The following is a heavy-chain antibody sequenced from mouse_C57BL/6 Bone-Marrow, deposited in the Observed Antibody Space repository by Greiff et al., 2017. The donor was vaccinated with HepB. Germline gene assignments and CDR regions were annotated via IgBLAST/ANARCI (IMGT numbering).Heavy chain of an antibody. CDR2: INPGSGGT. J-gene: IGHJ4*01. CDR1: GYAFTNYL. CDR3: AREGAMDY. Sequence: VQLQQSGAELVRPGTSVKVSCKASGYAFTNYLIEWVKQRPGQGLEWIGVINPGSGGTNYNEKFKGKATLTADKSSSTAYMELRSLTSEDSAVYFCAREGAMDYWGQGTSVTVSS. V-gene: IGHV1-54*01.